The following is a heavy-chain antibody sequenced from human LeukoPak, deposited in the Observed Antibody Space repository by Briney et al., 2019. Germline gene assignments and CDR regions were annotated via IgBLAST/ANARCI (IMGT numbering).Heavy chain of an antibody. V-gene: IGHV4-59*08. D-gene: IGHD1-26*01. Sequence: SETLSLTCTVSGGSISNSYWSWVRRPPGKGLEWIGHIYSSGSTTYSPSLKSRVTMSVDTSKNQFSLKLTSVTAADTAVYYCARHRSDGTYPLDYWGQGALVTVSS. CDR2: IYSSGST. CDR3: ARHRSDGTYPLDY. CDR1: GGSISNSY. J-gene: IGHJ4*02.